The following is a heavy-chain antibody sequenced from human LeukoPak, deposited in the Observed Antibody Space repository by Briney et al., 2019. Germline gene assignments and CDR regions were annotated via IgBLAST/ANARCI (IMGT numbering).Heavy chain of an antibody. J-gene: IGHJ6*03. D-gene: IGHD3-10*01. CDR2: IYTSGST. V-gene: IGHV4-4*07. Sequence: SETLSLTCTVSGGSISSYYWSWIRQPAGKGLEWIGRIYTSGSTNYNPSLKSRVTMSVDTPKNQFSLKLSSVTAADTAVYYCARDTGITMVRGVIITGDYYYYMDVWGKGTTVTISS. CDR3: ARDTGITMVRGVIITGDYYYYMDV. CDR1: GGSISSYY.